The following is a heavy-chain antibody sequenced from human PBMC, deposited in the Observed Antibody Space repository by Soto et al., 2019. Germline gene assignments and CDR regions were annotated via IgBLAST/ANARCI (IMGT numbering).Heavy chain of an antibody. CDR2: INPSGGST. J-gene: IGHJ4*02. D-gene: IGHD6-19*01. V-gene: IGHV1-46*01. CDR1: GYTFTGYY. Sequence: GASVKVSCKASGYTFTGYYMHWVRQAPGQGLEWMGIINPSGGSTSYAQKLQGRVTMTRDTSTSTVYMELSSLRSEDTAVYYCARAVAVAADFDYWGQGTLVTVSS. CDR3: ARAVAVAADFDY.